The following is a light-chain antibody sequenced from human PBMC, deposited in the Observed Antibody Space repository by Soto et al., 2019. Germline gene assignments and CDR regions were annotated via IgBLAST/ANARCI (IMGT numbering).Light chain of an antibody. CDR2: LAS. CDR3: QQRSNSLT. CDR1: QSILKSSNNEDY. Sequence: DIVMTQSPDSLAVSLGERAIINCKSSQSILKSSNNEDYLAWYQQKPGQPPKLLIYLASTRESGVPDRFSGSGSGTDFTLTISSLLAEDVAVYYCQQRSNSLTFGGGTKVEIK. V-gene: IGKV4-1*01. J-gene: IGKJ4*01.